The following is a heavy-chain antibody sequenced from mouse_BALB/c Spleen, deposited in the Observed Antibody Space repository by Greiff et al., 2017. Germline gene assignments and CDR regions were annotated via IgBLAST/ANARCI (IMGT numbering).Heavy chain of an antibody. CDR2: IDTSDSYT. V-gene: IGHV1-69*01. Sequence: QVQLQQPGAELVMPGASVKMSCKASGYTFTDYWMHWVKQRPGQGLEWIGAIDTSDSYTSYNQKFKGKATLTVDESSSTAYMQLSSLTSEDSAVYYCAKESPYPYFDVWGAGTTVTVSS. J-gene: IGHJ1*01. CDR3: AKESPYPYFDV. CDR1: GYTFTDYW.